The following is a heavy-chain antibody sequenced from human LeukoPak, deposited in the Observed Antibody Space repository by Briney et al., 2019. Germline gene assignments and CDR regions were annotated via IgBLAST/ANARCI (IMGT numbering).Heavy chain of an antibody. CDR3: ARDVSSMFPNSFDP. CDR1: GDSISSRSYY. D-gene: IGHD6-6*01. CDR2: NWNSGST. V-gene: IGHV4-31*03. J-gene: IGHJ5*02. Sequence: SETLSLPCSVSGDSISSRSYYWIWNRQHPEKALEWIRYNWNSGSTNYRPSPNSRVTISVDTSKNQFSLKLTSVTAADTAIYYCARDVSSMFPNSFDPWGQGILVIVSS.